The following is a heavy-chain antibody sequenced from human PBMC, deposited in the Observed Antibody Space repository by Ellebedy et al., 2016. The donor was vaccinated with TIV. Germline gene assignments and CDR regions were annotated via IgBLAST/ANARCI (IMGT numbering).Heavy chain of an antibody. V-gene: IGHV4-34*01. CDR2: INHSGST. Sequence: MPSETLSLTCAVYGGSFSGYYWSWIRQLPGKGLEWIGEINHSGSTNYNPSLKSRVTVSVDTSKNQFSLKLSSVTAADTAVYYCARRSDYYGSGSYFSWFDPWGQGTLVTVSS. D-gene: IGHD3-10*01. CDR1: GGSFSGYY. J-gene: IGHJ5*02. CDR3: ARRSDYYGSGSYFSWFDP.